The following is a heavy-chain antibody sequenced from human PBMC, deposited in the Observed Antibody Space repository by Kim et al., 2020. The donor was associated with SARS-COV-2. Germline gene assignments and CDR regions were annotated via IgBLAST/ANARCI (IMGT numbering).Heavy chain of an antibody. Sequence: SETLSLTCAVYVGSFSGYHWSWIRQPPGKGLEWIGEINHSGATNYNPSLKSRGPIPVDTSKNQFSLKLNSVTAADTAVYFCARGRAGVVPSPILGIGPYYDYYAMDVWGQGTTVTVSS. V-gene: IGHV4-34*01. CDR1: VGSFSGYH. D-gene: IGHD3-3*01. CDR2: INHSGAT. CDR3: ARGRAGVVPSPILGIGPYYDYYAMDV. J-gene: IGHJ6*02.